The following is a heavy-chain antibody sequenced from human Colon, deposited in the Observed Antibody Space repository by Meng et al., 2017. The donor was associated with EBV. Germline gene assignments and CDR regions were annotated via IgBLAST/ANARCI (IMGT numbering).Heavy chain of an antibody. CDR1: GGSFSNSDYY. Sequence: QRQEWGAGLVKPSGHLSRSCAVYGGSFSNSDYYWAWIRQPPGKGLEWIGSVYNTGSTYHNPSLRSRLTISLGTSKTQFSLNLNSVTAADTAVYYCARGQYSSTFPGYWYFDLWGRGTLVTVSS. CDR3: ARGQYSSTFPGYWYFDL. V-gene: IGHV4-39*07. J-gene: IGHJ2*01. CDR2: VYNTGST. D-gene: IGHD2-2*01.